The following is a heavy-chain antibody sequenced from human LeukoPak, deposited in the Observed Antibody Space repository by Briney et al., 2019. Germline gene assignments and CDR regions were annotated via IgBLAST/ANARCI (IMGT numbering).Heavy chain of an antibody. CDR3: ARKEAIAARPFDY. J-gene: IGHJ4*02. CDR1: GGSISSSSYY. Sequence: KASETLSLTCTVSGGSISSSSYYWGWIRQPPGKGLEWIGSIYYSGSTYYNPSLKSRVTISVDTSKNQFSLKLSSVTAADTAVYYCARKEAIAARPFDYWGQGTLVTVSS. D-gene: IGHD6-6*01. CDR2: IYYSGST. V-gene: IGHV4-39*01.